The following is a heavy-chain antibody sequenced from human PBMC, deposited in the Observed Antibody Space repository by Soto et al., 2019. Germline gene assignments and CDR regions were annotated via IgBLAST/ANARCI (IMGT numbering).Heavy chain of an antibody. CDR3: ARIRYSSSWHETGYFDY. V-gene: IGHV3-30-3*01. J-gene: IGHJ4*02. D-gene: IGHD6-13*01. CDR2: ISYDGSNK. CDR1: GFTFSSYA. Sequence: GGSLRLSFAASGFTFSSYAMHCVRQAPGKGLEGVAVISYDGSNKYYADSVKGRFTISRDNSKKTMYLQMKSMRDEETAVYYCARIRYSSSWHETGYFDYWGQRTMVTVS.